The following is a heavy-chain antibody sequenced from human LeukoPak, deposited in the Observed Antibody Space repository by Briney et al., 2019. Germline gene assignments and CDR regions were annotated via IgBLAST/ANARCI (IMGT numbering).Heavy chain of an antibody. V-gene: IGHV1-18*01. CDR2: ISAYNGNT. Sequence: ASVKVSCKASGYTFTSYGISWVRQAPGQGLEWMGWISAYNGNTNYAQKLQGRVTMTTDTSTSTAYMELRSLRSDDTAVYYCARAFYYYDSSGYYSRPLDYWGQGTLVTVSS. CDR3: ARAFYYYDSSGYYSRPLDY. J-gene: IGHJ4*02. D-gene: IGHD3-22*01. CDR1: GYTFTSYG.